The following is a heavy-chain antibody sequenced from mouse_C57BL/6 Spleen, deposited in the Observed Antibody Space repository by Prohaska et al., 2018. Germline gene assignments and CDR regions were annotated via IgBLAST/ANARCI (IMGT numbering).Heavy chain of an antibody. D-gene: IGHD2-4*01. J-gene: IGHJ4*01. Sequence: QVQLQQSGAELVKPGASVKISCKASGYAFSSYWMNWVKQRPGKGLEWIGQIYPGDGDTNYNGKFKGKATLTADKSSSTAYMQLSSLTSEDSAVYFCARAYDYDGYYYAMDYWGQGTSVTVSS. CDR1: GYAFSSYW. V-gene: IGHV1-80*01. CDR3: ARAYDYDGYYYAMDY. CDR2: IYPGDGDT.